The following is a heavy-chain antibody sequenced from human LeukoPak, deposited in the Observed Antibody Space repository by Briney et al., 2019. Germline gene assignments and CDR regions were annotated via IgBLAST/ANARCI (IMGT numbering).Heavy chain of an antibody. V-gene: IGHV3-7*01. D-gene: IGHD6-13*01. CDR1: GFASGFTFEYCW. Sequence: GGSLRLSCEVSGFASGFTFEYCWMGCVRQAPGKGLEWVANVNPDGSDTYYVDSVKGRFTISRDNAKKSMFLQMNSLRAEDTAVYYCVTWGVEAGMDHWGPGTLATVSS. CDR2: VNPDGSDT. J-gene: IGHJ4*02. CDR3: VTWGVEAGMDH.